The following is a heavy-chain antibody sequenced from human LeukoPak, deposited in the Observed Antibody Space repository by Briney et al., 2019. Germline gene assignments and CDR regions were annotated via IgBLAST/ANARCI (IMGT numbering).Heavy chain of an antibody. CDR3: AKLPFYGPTGHFDY. CDR2: ISGNGGST. Sequence: GGSLRLSCAASGFTFSSYAMSWVRQAPGKGLEWVSAISGNGGSTYYADSVKGRFTISRDNSKNTLYLQMNSLRAEDTAVYYCAKLPFYGPTGHFDYWGQGTLVTVSS. CDR1: GFTFSSYA. J-gene: IGHJ4*02. V-gene: IGHV3-23*01. D-gene: IGHD4-17*01.